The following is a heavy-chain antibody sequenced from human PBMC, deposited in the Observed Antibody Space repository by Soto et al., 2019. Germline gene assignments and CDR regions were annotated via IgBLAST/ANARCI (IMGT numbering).Heavy chain of an antibody. J-gene: IGHJ4*02. CDR2: MIPIFDTA. CDR3: ARDRGYYDSSGYYSTDY. D-gene: IGHD3-22*01. V-gene: IGHV1-69*01. Sequence: QVQLVQSGAEVKKPGSSVKVSCKASGGTFSSYAISWVRQAPGQGLEWMGGMIPIFDTANYAQKFQGRVTITADESTSTAYMELSSLRSEDTAVYYCARDRGYYDSSGYYSTDYWGQGTLVTVSS. CDR1: GGTFSSYA.